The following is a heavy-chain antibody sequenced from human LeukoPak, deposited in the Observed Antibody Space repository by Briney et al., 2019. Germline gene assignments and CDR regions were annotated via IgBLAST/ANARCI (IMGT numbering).Heavy chain of an antibody. CDR3: ARDSYSSSWYDFDY. J-gene: IGHJ4*02. D-gene: IGHD6-13*01. CDR2: INPNSGGT. V-gene: IGHV1-2*02. CDR1: GYTFTGYY. Sequence: ASVTVSCKASGYTFTGYYMHWVRQAPGQGLEWMGWINPNSGGTNYAQKFQGRVTMTRDTSISTVYMELSRLRSDDTAVYYCARDSYSSSWYDFDYWGQGTLVTVSS.